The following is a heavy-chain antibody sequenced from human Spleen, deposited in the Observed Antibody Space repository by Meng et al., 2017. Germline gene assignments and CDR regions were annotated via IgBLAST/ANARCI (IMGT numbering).Heavy chain of an antibody. CDR2: INHSGST. V-gene: IGHV4-34*01. D-gene: IGHD3-9*01. CDR1: GGSFSDYY. J-gene: IGHJ4*02. CDR3: ARELRYLDWLPSYFDY. Sequence: SETLSLTCVVSGGSFSDYYWSWIRQPPGKGLEWIGEINHSGSTNYNPSLKSRVTISVDTSKNHFSLRLSSVTAADTAVYFCARELRYLDWLPSYFDYWGQGTLVTVSS.